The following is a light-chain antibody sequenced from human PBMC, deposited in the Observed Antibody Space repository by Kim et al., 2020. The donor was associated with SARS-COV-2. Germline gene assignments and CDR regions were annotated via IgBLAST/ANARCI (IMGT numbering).Light chain of an antibody. J-gene: IGKJ4*01. CDR3: QQCTNWPLT. Sequence: EIVMTQSPATLSVSPGERATLSCRASQSVSTNLAWYQQKPGQAPRLLLYGASTRATGIPARFSGSGSGTEFTLTISSLQSEDFAVYYCQQCTNWPLTFGGGTKVDIK. CDR1: QSVSTN. V-gene: IGKV3-15*01. CDR2: GAS.